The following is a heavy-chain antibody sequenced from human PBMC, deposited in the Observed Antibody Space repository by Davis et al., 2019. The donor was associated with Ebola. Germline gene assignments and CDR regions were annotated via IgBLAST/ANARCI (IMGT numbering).Heavy chain of an antibody. V-gene: IGHV4-34*01. CDR1: GGSFSGYY. D-gene: IGHD6-6*01. J-gene: IGHJ3*02. CDR2: INHSGST. Sequence: MPSETLFLTCAVYGGSFSGYYWSWIRQPPGKGLEWIGEINHSGSTNYNPSLKSRVTISVDTSKNQFSLKLSSVTAADTAVYYCARLRSSSFNAFDIWGQGTMVTVSS. CDR3: ARLRSSSFNAFDI.